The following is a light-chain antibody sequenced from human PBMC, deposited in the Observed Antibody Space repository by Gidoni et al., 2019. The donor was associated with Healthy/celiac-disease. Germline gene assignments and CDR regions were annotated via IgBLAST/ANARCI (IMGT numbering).Light chain of an antibody. CDR1: QIVSSY. CDR2: DAS. J-gene: IGKJ4*01. Sequence: DIVFTQSPTTLSLSPGEIATLSCRASQIVSSYFAWYQQKTGQAPRLLIYDASNRATGTPARFSGSGSGTDFNITISSIVHEDFAVNYCQQRSNWPGLTFGGGTKVEIK. CDR3: QQRSNWPGLT. V-gene: IGKV3-11*01.